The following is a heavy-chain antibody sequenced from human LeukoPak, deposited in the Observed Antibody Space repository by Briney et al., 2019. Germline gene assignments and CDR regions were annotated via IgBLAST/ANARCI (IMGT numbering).Heavy chain of an antibody. CDR1: GFTFSSYA. CDR3: ARSASSSWYTEGE. J-gene: IGHJ4*02. Sequence: PGGSLRLSCAASGFTFSSYAVSWVRQAPGKGLEWVSVISGSGGSTYYADSVKGRFTISRDSSKNTLYLQMNSLRAKDTAVYYCARSASSSWYTEGEWGQGTLVTVSS. D-gene: IGHD6-13*01. V-gene: IGHV3-23*01. CDR2: ISGSGGST.